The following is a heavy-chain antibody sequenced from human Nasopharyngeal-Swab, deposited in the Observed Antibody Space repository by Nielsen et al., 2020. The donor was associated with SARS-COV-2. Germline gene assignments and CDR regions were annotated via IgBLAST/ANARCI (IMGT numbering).Heavy chain of an antibody. Sequence: GSLRLSCSVSGGSISSFNYFWGWIRQPPGKGLEWIGTVYHSGSTYYNSSLKSRVTISIDTSKSQFSLKLSSVTAADTAVYYCARDKRRWYFDIWGRGTLVTVSP. CDR1: GGSISSFNYF. V-gene: IGHV4-39*07. CDR3: ARDKRRWYFDI. J-gene: IGHJ2*01. CDR2: VYHSGST.